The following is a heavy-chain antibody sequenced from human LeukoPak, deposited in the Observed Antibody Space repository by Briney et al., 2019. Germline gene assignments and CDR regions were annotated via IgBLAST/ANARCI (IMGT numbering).Heavy chain of an antibody. CDR1: GYTFTSYA. V-gene: IGHV1-46*01. CDR3: ARVWDYYGWFDP. CDR2: INPSTGTT. D-gene: IGHD4-17*01. J-gene: IGHJ5*02. Sequence: ASVKVSCKASGYTFTSYAMNWVRQAPGQGLEWMEIINPSTGTTSYAQKFQGRVTMTRDTSTSTVYMELSSLRSEDTAVYYCARVWDYYGWFDPWGQGTLVTVSS.